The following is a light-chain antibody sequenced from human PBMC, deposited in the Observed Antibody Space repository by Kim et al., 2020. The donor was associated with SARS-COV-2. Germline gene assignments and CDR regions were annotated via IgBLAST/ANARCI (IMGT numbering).Light chain of an antibody. CDR2: GAS. CDR3: QQYGSSPPDT. Sequence: SPGERATLSCRASQSVSSSYLAWYQQKPGQAPRLLIYGASSRATGIPDRFSGSGSGTDFTLTISRLEPEEFAVYYCQQYGSSPPDTFGQGTKLEI. CDR1: QSVSSSY. V-gene: IGKV3-20*01. J-gene: IGKJ2*01.